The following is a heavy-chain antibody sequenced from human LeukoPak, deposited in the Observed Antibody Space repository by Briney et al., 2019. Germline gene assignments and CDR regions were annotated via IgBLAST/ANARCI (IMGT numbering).Heavy chain of an antibody. Sequence: GESLRLSCAASGFTFSTYWMHWVRQAPGKGLVWVSRINSDGSTTTYVDSVEGRFTISRDNAKNTLYLEMNSLRAEDTAVYYCTRGWTADYWGQGTLVTVSS. CDR1: GFTFSTYW. D-gene: IGHD3/OR15-3a*01. J-gene: IGHJ4*02. CDR2: INSDGSTT. V-gene: IGHV3-74*01. CDR3: TRGWTADY.